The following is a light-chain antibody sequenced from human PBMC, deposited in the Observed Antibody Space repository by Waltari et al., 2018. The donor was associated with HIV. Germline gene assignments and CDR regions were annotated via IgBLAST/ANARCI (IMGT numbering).Light chain of an antibody. V-gene: IGLV1-47*01. CDR2: SNH. J-gene: IGLJ3*02. Sequence: QPVLTQLPSVSGTPGQTVTISCSGSDPNIGTSSVYWYQVLPGTTPRLLIFSNHERPSGVPGRFSGSKSGASASLTIFGLRSEDEADYYCSTWDKTQSAQVFGGGTKLTVL. CDR1: DPNIGTSS. CDR3: STWDKTQSAQV.